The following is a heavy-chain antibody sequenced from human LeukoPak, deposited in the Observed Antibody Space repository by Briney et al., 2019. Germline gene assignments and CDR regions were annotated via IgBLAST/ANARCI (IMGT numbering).Heavy chain of an antibody. D-gene: IGHD3-10*01. J-gene: IGHJ5*02. CDR2: IIPILGIA. V-gene: IGHV1-69*04. Sequence: VASVKVSCKASGGTFSSYAISWVRQAPGQGLEWMGRIIPILGIANYAQKFQGRVTITADKSTSTAYMELSSLRSEDMAVYYCASYNGELLPYNWFDPWGQGTLVTVSS. CDR1: GGTFSSYA. CDR3: ASYNGELLPYNWFDP.